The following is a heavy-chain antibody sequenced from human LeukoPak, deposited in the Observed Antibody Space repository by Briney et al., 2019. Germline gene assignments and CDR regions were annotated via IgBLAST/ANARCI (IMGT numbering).Heavy chain of an antibody. V-gene: IGHV3-23*01. CDR1: GFTFSSYA. D-gene: IGHD2-15*01. Sequence: GGSLRLSCAASGFTFSSYAMSWVRQPPGKGLEWFSVISGSGDNTDYADSVKGRFTISRDNSKNTLYLQMNSLRAEDTAVYFCAKGYSGSYYSGNDYWGQGTVVSASS. CDR3: AKGYSGSYYSGNDY. CDR2: ISGSGDNT. J-gene: IGHJ4*02.